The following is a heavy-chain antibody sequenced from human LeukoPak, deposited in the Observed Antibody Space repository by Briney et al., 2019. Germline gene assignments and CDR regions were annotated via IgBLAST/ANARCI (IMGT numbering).Heavy chain of an antibody. CDR3: AKGDYYDSSGDY. CDR1: GFTFSSYA. CDR2: ISGSGGST. D-gene: IGHD3-22*01. Sequence: TGGSLRLSCAASGFTFSSYAMSWVRQAPGKGLEWVSAISGSGGSTYYADSVKGRFTISRDNSKNTLYLQMNSLRAEDTAVYYCAKGDYYDSSGDYWGQGTLVTVSS. J-gene: IGHJ4*02. V-gene: IGHV3-23*01.